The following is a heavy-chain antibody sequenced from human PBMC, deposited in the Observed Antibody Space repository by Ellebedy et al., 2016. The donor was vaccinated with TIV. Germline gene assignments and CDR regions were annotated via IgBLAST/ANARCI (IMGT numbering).Heavy chain of an antibody. V-gene: IGHV3-7*01. Sequence: GGSLRLSCAASGFTVTSHHMSWVRQAPGKGLEWVANIKQDGSEKYYVDSVKGRFAISRDNSKNTLSLQMNSLTPEDTAVYYCAGRAYNWNDGSLFDYWGQGTLVTVSS. J-gene: IGHJ4*02. CDR1: GFTVTSHH. D-gene: IGHD1-1*01. CDR3: AGRAYNWNDGSLFDY. CDR2: IKQDGSEK.